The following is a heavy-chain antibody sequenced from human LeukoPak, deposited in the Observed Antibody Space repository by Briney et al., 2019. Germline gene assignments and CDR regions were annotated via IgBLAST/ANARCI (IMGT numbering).Heavy chain of an antibody. Sequence: GGSLRLSCEGSGFTFGDYGVGWFRQAPGKGLQWVTSIRSNTYGGSTEYVPSVKGRFTISRDDSNSIAYLQMNSLKAEDTAIYYCARVSRGGITASWFDPWGQGTLVTVSS. D-gene: IGHD6-13*01. CDR1: GFTFGDYG. V-gene: IGHV3-49*03. J-gene: IGHJ5*02. CDR2: IRSNTYGGST. CDR3: ARVSRGGITASWFDP.